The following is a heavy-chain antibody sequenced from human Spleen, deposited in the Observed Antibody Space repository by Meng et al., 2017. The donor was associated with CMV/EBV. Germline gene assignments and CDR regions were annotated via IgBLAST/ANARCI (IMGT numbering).Heavy chain of an antibody. V-gene: IGHV4-61*01. Sequence: SETLSLTCTVSGGSVSSGSNYWSWIRQPPGKGLEWIGYIYYSGSTKYNPSLKSRVTTSVDTSKNQFSLKLTSVTAADTAVYYCAMSSAWASWFDPWGQGTLVTVSS. D-gene: IGHD6-25*01. CDR1: GGSVSSGSNY. J-gene: IGHJ5*02. CDR3: AMSSAWASWFDP. CDR2: IYYSGST.